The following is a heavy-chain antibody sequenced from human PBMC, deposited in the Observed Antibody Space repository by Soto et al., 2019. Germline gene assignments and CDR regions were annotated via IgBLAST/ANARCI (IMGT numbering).Heavy chain of an antibody. Sequence: SVKVSCKASGGTFSSYAISWVRQAPGQGLEWMGGIIPIFGTANYAQKFQGRVTITADESTSTAYMELSSLRSEDTAVYYCARELLKNYYGSGSQADYNPTWAFDIWGQGTMVTVSS. CDR3: ARELLKNYYGSGSQADYNPTWAFDI. D-gene: IGHD3-10*01. CDR1: GGTFSSYA. V-gene: IGHV1-69*13. J-gene: IGHJ3*02. CDR2: IIPIFGTA.